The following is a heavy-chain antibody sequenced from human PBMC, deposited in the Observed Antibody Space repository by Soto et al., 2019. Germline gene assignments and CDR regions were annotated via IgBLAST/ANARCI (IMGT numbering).Heavy chain of an antibody. CDR1: GDSVSSNSAA. V-gene: IGHV6-1*01. Sequence: SQTLSLTCAISGDSVSSNSAAWNWIRQSPSRGLEWLGRAYYRSQWYYDSAVSVRSRITVIPDTSKNQFSLQLNSVTPEDTAVYYCTKHKGDSRTYNGKYVWGQRTSVPGSS. D-gene: IGHD1-20*01. J-gene: IGHJ6*02. CDR3: TKHKGDSRTYNGKYV. CDR2: AYYRSQWYY.